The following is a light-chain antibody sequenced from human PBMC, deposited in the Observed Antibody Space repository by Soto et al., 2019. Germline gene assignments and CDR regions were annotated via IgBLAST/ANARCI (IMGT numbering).Light chain of an antibody. V-gene: IGKV1-5*01. J-gene: IGKJ2*01. CDR2: DAS. CDR3: QECNTYYT. CDR1: QSVGRW. Sequence: DTQMTQSPSTLSASVGDRVTITCRASQSVGRWLAWYQQKPGRVPKLLIYDASSLESGVPSRFSGSGSGTEFTLTISSLQPDDFASYYCQECNTYYTFGQGTKLEI.